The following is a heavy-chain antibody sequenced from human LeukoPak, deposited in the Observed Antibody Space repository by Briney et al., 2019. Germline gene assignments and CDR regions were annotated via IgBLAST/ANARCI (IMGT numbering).Heavy chain of an antibody. Sequence: ASVKVSCKASGHTFINYGISWVRQAPGQGLEWMGWISVYNGITNYAQNLQGRVTMTTDTSTSTAYMELRSLRSDDTAMYYCARVLFGGSSSGSDYWGQGTLVTVSS. CDR3: ARVLFGGSSSGSDY. CDR1: GHTFINYG. D-gene: IGHD6-6*01. V-gene: IGHV1-18*01. CDR2: ISVYNGIT. J-gene: IGHJ4*02.